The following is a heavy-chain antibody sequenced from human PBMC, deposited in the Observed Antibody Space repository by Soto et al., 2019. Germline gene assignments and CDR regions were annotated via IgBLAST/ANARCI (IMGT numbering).Heavy chain of an antibody. CDR2: IGQDGTST. J-gene: IGHJ5*02. D-gene: IGHD2-21*01. Sequence: EVQLVESGGDLVQPGGSLRLSCVADGFTCSNFWMRWVRQAPGKGPEWVANIGQDGTSTNYLDSVKGRFTISRDNAANSLYLQMNSLRVEDTAVYYCAIARHIGPWGQGTLVTVSS. CDR3: AIARHIGP. CDR1: GFTCSNFW. V-gene: IGHV3-7*01.